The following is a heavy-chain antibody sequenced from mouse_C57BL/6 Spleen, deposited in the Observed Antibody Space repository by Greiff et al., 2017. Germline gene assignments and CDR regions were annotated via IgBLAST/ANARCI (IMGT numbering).Heavy chain of an antibody. CDR1: GFTFSDYY. J-gene: IGHJ4*01. CDR3: ARARYDYDPYYAMDY. V-gene: IGHV5-16*01. D-gene: IGHD2-4*01. CDR2: INYDGSST. Sequence: EVQLVEPEGGLVQPGSSMKLSCTASGFTFSDYYMAWVRQVPEQGLEWVANINYDGSSTYYQDSLKSRFIFSRDNASNILYLQMSSLKSEDTATYDGARARYDYDPYYAMDYWGQGTSVTVSS.